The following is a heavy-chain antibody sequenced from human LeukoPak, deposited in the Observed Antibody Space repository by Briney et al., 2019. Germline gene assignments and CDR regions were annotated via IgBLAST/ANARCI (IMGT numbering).Heavy chain of an antibody. Sequence: SETLSLTCTVSGGSISSSSYYWGWIRQPPGKGLEWIGSIYYSGSTYYNPSLKSRVTISVDTSKNQFSLKLSSVTAADTAVYYCARHRESPSSRGDYYYGMDVWGQGATVTVSS. V-gene: IGHV4-39*01. CDR3: ARHRESPSSRGDYYYGMDV. CDR2: IYYSGST. J-gene: IGHJ6*02. D-gene: IGHD5-24*01. CDR1: GGSISSSSYY.